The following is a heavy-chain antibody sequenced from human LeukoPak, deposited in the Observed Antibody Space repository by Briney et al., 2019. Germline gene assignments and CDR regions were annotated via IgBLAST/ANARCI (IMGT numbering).Heavy chain of an antibody. CDR2: ISGDGGST. J-gene: IGHJ4*02. Sequence: GGSLRLSCAASGFSFDDYAMHWVRQAPGKGLEWASLISGDGGSTYYADSVKGRFTISRDNSRNSLYLQMNSLRTEDTALYYCAKDGAYGSGYYSGFDYWGQGTRVTVSS. V-gene: IGHV3-43*02. D-gene: IGHD5-12*01. CDR3: AKDGAYGSGYYSGFDY. CDR1: GFSFDDYA.